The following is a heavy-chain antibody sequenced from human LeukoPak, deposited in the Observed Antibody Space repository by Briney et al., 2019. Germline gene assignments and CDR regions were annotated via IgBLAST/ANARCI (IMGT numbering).Heavy chain of an antibody. CDR2: ISSSGSTI. CDR1: GFTFSDYY. Sequence: KPGGSLRLSCAASGFTFSDYYMSWIRQAPGKGLEWVSYISSSGSTIYYADSVKGRFTISRDNAKNSLYLQMNSLRAEDTAVYYCARVIHSEDAYCGGDCYSGIVAFDIWGQGTMVTVSS. D-gene: IGHD2-21*01. CDR3: ARVIHSEDAYCGGDCYSGIVAFDI. V-gene: IGHV3-11*04. J-gene: IGHJ3*02.